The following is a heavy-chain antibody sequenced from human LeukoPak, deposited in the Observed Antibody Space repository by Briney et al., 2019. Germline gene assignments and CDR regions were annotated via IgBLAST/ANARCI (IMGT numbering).Heavy chain of an antibody. CDR3: ARSIVGATSWFDP. CDR2: IWYDGSNK. Sequence: GGSLRLSCAASGFTFSSYGMHWVRQAPGKGLEWVAVIWYDGSNKYYADSVKGRFTISRDNSKNTLYLQMNSLRAEDTAVYYCARSIVGATSWFDPWGQGTLVTVSS. V-gene: IGHV3-33*08. J-gene: IGHJ5*02. D-gene: IGHD1-26*01. CDR1: GFTFSSYG.